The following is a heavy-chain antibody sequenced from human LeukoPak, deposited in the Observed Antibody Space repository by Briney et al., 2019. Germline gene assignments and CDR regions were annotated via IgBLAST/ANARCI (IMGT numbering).Heavy chain of an antibody. D-gene: IGHD3-3*01. Sequence: GASVKVSCKASGYTFTSYYMHWVRQAPGQGLEWMGIINPSGGSTSYAQKFQGRVTMTRDMSTSTVYMGLSSLRSEDTAVYYCARGSYDFWSGYPYYFDYWGQGTLVTVSS. CDR3: ARGSYDFWSGYPYYFDY. J-gene: IGHJ4*02. V-gene: IGHV1-46*01. CDR1: GYTFTSYY. CDR2: INPSGGST.